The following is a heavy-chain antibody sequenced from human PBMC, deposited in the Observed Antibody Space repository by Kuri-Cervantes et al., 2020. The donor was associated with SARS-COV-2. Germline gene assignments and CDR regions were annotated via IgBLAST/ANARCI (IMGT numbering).Heavy chain of an antibody. Sequence: GGSLRLSCAASGFTFSSYWMHWVRQAPGKGLVWVSRINSDGSSTSYADSVKGRLTISRDNAKNTLYLQMNSLRAEDTAVYYCAMKSTRNNYYDSSGSFDYWGQGTLVTVSS. CDR1: GFTFSSYW. D-gene: IGHD3-22*01. CDR2: INSDGSST. CDR3: AMKSTRNNYYDSSGSFDY. J-gene: IGHJ4*02. V-gene: IGHV3-74*01.